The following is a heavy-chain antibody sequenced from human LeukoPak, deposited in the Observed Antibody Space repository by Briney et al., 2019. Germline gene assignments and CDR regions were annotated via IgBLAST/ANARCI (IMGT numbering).Heavy chain of an antibody. J-gene: IGHJ4*02. V-gene: IGHV3-30*04. CDR2: ISYDGSNK. Sequence: PGGSLRLSCAASGFTFSSYAMHWVRQAPGKGLEWVAVISYDGSNKYYADSVKGRFTISRDNSKNTLYLQMDSLRAEDTAVYYCARDFSYFRIHFDYWGQGTLVTVSS. CDR1: GFTFSSYA. CDR3: ARDFSYFRIHFDY. D-gene: IGHD3-9*01.